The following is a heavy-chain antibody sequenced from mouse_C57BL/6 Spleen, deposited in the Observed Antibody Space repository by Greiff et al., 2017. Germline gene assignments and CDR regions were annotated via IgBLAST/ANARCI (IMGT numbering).Heavy chain of an antibody. V-gene: IGHV7-3*01. CDR1: GFTFTDYY. CDR2: IRNKANGYTT. J-gene: IGHJ2*01. Sequence: EVKLVESGGGLVQPGGSLSLSCAASGFTFTDYYMSWARQPPGKALEWLGFIRNKANGYTTEYSASVKGRFTISRDNSQSILYLQMNALRAEDSATYYCARYHYGSGGPDYWGQGTTLTVSS. D-gene: IGHD1-1*01. CDR3: ARYHYGSGGPDY.